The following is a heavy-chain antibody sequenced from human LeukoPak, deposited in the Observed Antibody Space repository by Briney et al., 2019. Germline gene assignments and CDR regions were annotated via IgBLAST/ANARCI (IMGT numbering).Heavy chain of an antibody. CDR3: AMVGVNYYDSSGYYPVYYYYGMDV. CDR2: IYHSGST. CDR1: GGSISSSNW. J-gene: IGHJ6*02. D-gene: IGHD3-22*01. V-gene: IGHV4-4*02. Sequence: PSETLSLTCAVSGGSISSSNWWSWVRQPPGKGLEWIGEIYHSGSTNYNPSLKSRVTISVDTSKNQFSLKLSSVTAADTAVYYCAMVGVNYYDSSGYYPVYYYYGMDVWGQGTTVTVSS.